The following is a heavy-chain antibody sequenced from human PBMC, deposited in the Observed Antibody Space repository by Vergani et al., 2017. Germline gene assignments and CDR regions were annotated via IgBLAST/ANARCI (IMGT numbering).Heavy chain of an antibody. CDR1: GGSFSGYY. V-gene: IGHV4-34*01. CDR2: INHSGST. CDR3: ARARYSGYDLDY. Sequence: QVQLQQWGAGLLKPSETLSLTCAVYGGSFSGYYWSWIRQPPGKGLEWIGEINHSGSTNYNPSLKSRVTISVDTSKNQFSLKLSSVTAADTAVYYCARARYSGYDLDYWGQGTLVTVSS. J-gene: IGHJ4*02. D-gene: IGHD5-12*01.